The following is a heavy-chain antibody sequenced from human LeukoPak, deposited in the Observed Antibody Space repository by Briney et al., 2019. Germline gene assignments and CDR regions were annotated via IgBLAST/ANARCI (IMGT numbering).Heavy chain of an antibody. CDR1: GDSITSYY. CDR2: MYHSGTT. J-gene: IGHJ4*02. CDR3: ARGLGWGATIFDY. V-gene: IGHV4-59*01. D-gene: IGHD1-26*01. Sequence: SETLSLTCTVSGDSITSYYWTWIRQPPGKGLEWIGYMYHSGTTSNNPSLRSRVTISVDTSKNQFSLKVRSVTAADTAVYYCARGLGWGATIFDYWGQGALVTVSS.